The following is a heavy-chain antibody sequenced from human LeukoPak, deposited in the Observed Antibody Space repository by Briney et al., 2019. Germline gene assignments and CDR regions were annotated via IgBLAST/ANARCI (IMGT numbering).Heavy chain of an antibody. CDR3: ARARITMIVVVNGWFDP. V-gene: IGHV1-2*02. CDR2: INPNSGGT. D-gene: IGHD3-22*01. J-gene: IGHJ5*02. Sequence: ASVKVSCKASGYTFTGYYMHWVRQAPGQGLEWMGWINPNSGGTNYAQKFQGRVTMTRDTSISTAYMELSRLRSDDTAVYYCARARITMIVVVNGWFDPWGQGTLATVSS. CDR1: GYTFTGYY.